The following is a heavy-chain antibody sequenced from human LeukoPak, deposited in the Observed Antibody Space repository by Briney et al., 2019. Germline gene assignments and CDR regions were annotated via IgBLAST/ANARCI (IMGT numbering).Heavy chain of an antibody. D-gene: IGHD5-18*01. Sequence: ASVKVSCKASGYTFTGYYMHWVRQAPGQGLEWMGWINPNSGGTIYAQKFQGRVTMTEDTSTDTAYMELSSLRSEDTAVYYCATGNAILKWIQLWLAFDYWGQGTLVTVSS. CDR3: ATGNAILKWIQLWLAFDY. V-gene: IGHV1-2*02. CDR2: INPNSGGT. J-gene: IGHJ4*02. CDR1: GYTFTGYY.